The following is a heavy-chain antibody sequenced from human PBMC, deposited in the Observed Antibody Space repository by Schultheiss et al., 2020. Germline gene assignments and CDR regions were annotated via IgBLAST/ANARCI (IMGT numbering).Heavy chain of an antibody. CDR2: VSQNGGDT. Sequence: GGSLRLSCAASGVSISNYWMHWVRQAPGKGLEYVSGVSQNGGDTYYADSVRGRFTISRDNSQNTLSLQMNSLEPDDTAVYYCARAPVWSRGWYDYWGQGTLVTVSS. CDR3: ARAPVWSRGWYDY. CDR1: GVSISNYW. D-gene: IGHD6-19*01. J-gene: IGHJ4*02. V-gene: IGHV3-64*04.